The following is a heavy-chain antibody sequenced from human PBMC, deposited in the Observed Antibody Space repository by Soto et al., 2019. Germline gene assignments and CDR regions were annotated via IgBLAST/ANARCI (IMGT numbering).Heavy chain of an antibody. Sequence: QLVQSGAEVKKPGSSVKISCKASGGTFSSYVISWLRQAPGQGLEWMGGVIPISGQAYYAPNLQGRVTITADGSTRTAYMELNRLTSADTAVYFCARVGGVGAPPGTDFWGQGTLVTVSS. V-gene: IGHV1-69*01. CDR1: GGTFSSYV. CDR3: ARVGGVGAPPGTDF. D-gene: IGHD1-26*01. CDR2: VIPISGQA. J-gene: IGHJ4*02.